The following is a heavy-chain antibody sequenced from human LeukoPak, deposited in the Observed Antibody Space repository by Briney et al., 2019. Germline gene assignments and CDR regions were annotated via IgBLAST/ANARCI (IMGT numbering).Heavy chain of an antibody. V-gene: IGHV1-69*04. Sequence: GASVKVSCKASGYTFTSYGISWVRQAPGQGLEWMGRIIPILGIANYAQKFQGRVTITADKSTSTAYMELSSLRSEDTAVYYCARGNDWNDAYYFDYWGQGTLVTVSS. D-gene: IGHD1-1*01. CDR2: IIPILGIA. CDR3: ARGNDWNDAYYFDY. J-gene: IGHJ4*02. CDR1: GYTFTSYG.